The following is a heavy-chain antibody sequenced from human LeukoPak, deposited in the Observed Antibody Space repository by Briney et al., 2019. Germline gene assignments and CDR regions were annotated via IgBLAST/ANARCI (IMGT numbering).Heavy chain of an antibody. Sequence: GGSLRLSCAASGFIFSSYGMNWVRQAPGKGLEWVSSISSDGRDIYYADSVKGRFTISRDNAKNSLYLQMNSLRAEDTAVYYCARDRSHYDSSGYYYVEIAFDIWGQGTMVTVSS. CDR2: ISSDGRDI. V-gene: IGHV3-21*01. J-gene: IGHJ3*02. CDR3: ARDRSHYDSSGYYYVEIAFDI. CDR1: GFIFSSYG. D-gene: IGHD3-22*01.